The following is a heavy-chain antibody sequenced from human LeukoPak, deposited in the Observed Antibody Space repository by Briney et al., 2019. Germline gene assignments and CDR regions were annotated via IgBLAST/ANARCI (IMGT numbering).Heavy chain of an antibody. V-gene: IGHV4-39*01. CDR2: SYYSGST. CDR1: GGSISSSTYY. CDR3: ARQVPTVPGVGAPDY. Sequence: SETLSLTCTVSGGSISSSTYYWGWIRQPPGKGLEWIGSSYYSGSTYYKPSLKSRVTISVDTSKNQFSLKLSSVTAADSAVYYCARQVPTVPGVGAPDYWGQGTLVTVSS. D-gene: IGHD1-26*01. J-gene: IGHJ4*02.